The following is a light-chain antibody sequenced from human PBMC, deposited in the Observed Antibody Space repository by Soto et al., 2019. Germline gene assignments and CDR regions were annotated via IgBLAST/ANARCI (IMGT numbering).Light chain of an antibody. CDR2: GAS. V-gene: IGKV3-20*01. CDR1: QGVSSSY. J-gene: IGKJ5*01. CDR3: QQYGSSIT. Sequence: IGLTKSPSTLSLSPGERATLSCRASQGVSSSYLGWYQLKRGQAPRLLIDGASSRATGIPDRFSGSGSGTDFTLTISRLEPEDFAVYYCQQYGSSITFGQGTRLEIK.